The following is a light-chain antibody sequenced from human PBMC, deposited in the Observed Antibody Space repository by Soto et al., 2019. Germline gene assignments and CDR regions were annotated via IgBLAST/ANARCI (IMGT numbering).Light chain of an antibody. Sequence: DIQMTQSPSTLSASVGDRVTITCRASQSISSWLAWYQQKPGKAPKLLIYDASSLESGVPSRFSGSGSGTEFTLTLSSMQPDDFATSYCQQYNSYSPLYTFGQGTKLEIK. CDR2: DAS. CDR1: QSISSW. V-gene: IGKV1-5*01. J-gene: IGKJ2*01. CDR3: QQYNSYSPLYT.